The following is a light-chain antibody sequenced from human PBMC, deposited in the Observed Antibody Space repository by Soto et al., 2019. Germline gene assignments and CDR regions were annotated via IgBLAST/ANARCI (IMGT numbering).Light chain of an antibody. Sequence: DIQMTQSPSTLSASVGDRVTITCRASQSISSWLAWYQQKPGKAPKLLIYDASSLESGVPSRFSGVGSGTEFTLTISSLQPDDFATYYCQQFNSYSLITFGQGTRLEIK. V-gene: IGKV1-5*01. CDR2: DAS. CDR3: QQFNSYSLIT. CDR1: QSISSW. J-gene: IGKJ5*01.